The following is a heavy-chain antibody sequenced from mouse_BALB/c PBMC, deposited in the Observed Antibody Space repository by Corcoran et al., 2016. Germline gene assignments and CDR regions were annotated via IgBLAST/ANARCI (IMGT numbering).Heavy chain of an antibody. Sequence: EVQLQQSGPELVKPGASVKISCKASGYSFTGYYMHWVNQSHVKSLEWIGRINPYNGATSYNQNFKDKASLTVDKSSSTAYMSLHILTSEDSAVYYGARGGYGNYDYAIDYWGQGTPVTVSS. CDR1: GYSFTGYY. CDR2: INPYNGAT. D-gene: IGHD2-10*02. V-gene: IGHV1-26*01. CDR3: ARGGYGNYDYAIDY. J-gene: IGHJ4*01.